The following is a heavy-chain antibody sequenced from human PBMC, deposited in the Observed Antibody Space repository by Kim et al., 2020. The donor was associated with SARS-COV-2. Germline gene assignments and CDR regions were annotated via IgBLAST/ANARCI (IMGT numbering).Heavy chain of an antibody. V-gene: IGHV3-9*01. CDR2: ISWSSGTI. CDR1: GFTFGGYA. Sequence: GGSLRLSCAASGFTFGGYAMHWVRQAPGKGLEWVSGISWSSGTIGYVDSVKGRFTISRDNAKNSLYLQMNSLRAEDTALYFCAKDLNGGDYLGTFDIWGQGTMVTVSS. CDR3: AKDLNGGDYLGTFDI. D-gene: IGHD4-17*01. J-gene: IGHJ3*02.